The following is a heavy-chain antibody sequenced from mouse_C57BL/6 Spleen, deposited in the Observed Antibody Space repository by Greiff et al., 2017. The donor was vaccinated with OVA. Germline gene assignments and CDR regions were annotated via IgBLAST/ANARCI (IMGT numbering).Heavy chain of an antibody. CDR1: GFTFSDYY. J-gene: IGHJ2*01. CDR2: INYDGSST. CDR3: ARVEGWDGYYFDY. V-gene: IGHV5-16*01. D-gene: IGHD2-3*01. Sequence: EVQLVESEGGLVQPGSSMKLSCTASGFTFSDYYMAWVRQVPEKGLEWVANINYDGSSTYYLDSLKSRFIISRDNAKNILYLQMSSLKSEDTATYYCARVEGWDGYYFDYWGQGTTLTVSS.